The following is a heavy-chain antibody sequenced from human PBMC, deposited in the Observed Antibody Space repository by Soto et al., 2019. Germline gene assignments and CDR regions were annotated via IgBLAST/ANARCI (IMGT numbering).Heavy chain of an antibody. CDR2: IVVGSGNT. J-gene: IGHJ4*02. Sequence: SVKVSCKASGFTFTSSAVQGVRQARGQRLEWIGWIVVGSGNTNYAQKFQERVTITRDMSTSTAYMELSSLRSEDTAVYYCAAIGTNYYDSSGPESWGQGTLVTVSS. CDR3: AAIGTNYYDSSGPES. CDR1: GFTFTSSA. D-gene: IGHD3-22*01. V-gene: IGHV1-58*01.